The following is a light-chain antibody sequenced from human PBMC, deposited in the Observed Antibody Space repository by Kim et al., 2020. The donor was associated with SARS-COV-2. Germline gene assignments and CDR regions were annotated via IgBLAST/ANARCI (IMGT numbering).Light chain of an antibody. V-gene: IGKV1-6*01. Sequence: ASVGDRVTITCRASQGVRNDLGWYQQKPGKAPKLLIYAASSLHSGVPSRFSGSGSDTDFTLTINSLQPEDFATYYCLQDYSYPRTFGQGTKVDIK. CDR3: LQDYSYPRT. J-gene: IGKJ1*01. CDR1: QGVRND. CDR2: AAS.